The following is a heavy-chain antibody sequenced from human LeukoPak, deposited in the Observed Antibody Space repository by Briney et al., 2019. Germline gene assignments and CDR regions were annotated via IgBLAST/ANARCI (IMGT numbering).Heavy chain of an antibody. V-gene: IGHV1-8*01. J-gene: IGHJ2*01. CDR2: MNPNSGNT. Sequence: ASVKVSCKASGYTFTSYDINWVRQATGQGLEWMGWMNPNSGNTGYAQKFQGRVTMTRNTSISTAYMELSSLRSEDTAVYYCARDLYDILGRWYFDLWGRGTPVTVSS. CDR3: ARDLYDILGRWYFDL. CDR1: GYTFTSYD. D-gene: IGHD3-9*01.